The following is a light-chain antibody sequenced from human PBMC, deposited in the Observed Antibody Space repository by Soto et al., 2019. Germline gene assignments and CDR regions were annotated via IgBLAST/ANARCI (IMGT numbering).Light chain of an antibody. CDR3: QSYDNTLGAWV. CDR2: DNT. Sequence: QLVLTQPPSVSGAPGQRVTISCTGSGSNIGAAFDVHWYQRLPGTAPKLLIYDNTNRPSGVPDRFSASKSGTSASLAITGLQAEDEADYYCQSYDNTLGAWVFGGGTKLTVL. CDR1: GSNIGAAFD. V-gene: IGLV1-40*01. J-gene: IGLJ3*02.